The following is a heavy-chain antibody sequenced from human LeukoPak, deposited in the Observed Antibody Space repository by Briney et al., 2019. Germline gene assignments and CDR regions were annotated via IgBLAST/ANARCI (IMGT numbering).Heavy chain of an antibody. D-gene: IGHD4-23*01. V-gene: IGHV4-30-2*01. Sequence: SQTLSLTCAVSGGSISSGGYSWSWIRQPPGKGLEWIGYIYHSGSTYYNPSLKSRVTISVDRSKNQFSLKLSSVTAADTAVYYCARGGNSALSFDYWGRGTLVTVSS. CDR1: GGSISSGGYS. CDR2: IYHSGST. CDR3: ARGGNSALSFDY. J-gene: IGHJ4*02.